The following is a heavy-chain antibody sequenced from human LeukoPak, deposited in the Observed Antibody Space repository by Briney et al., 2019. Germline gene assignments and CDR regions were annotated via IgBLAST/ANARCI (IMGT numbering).Heavy chain of an antibody. CDR3: AKDSSPSRGSRIDY. D-gene: IGHD1-26*01. J-gene: IGHJ4*02. CDR2: IRYDGSNK. CDR1: GFPFSSYG. Sequence: GGSLRLSCAASGFPFSSYGMHWVRQAPGKGLEWVAFIRYDGSNKYYADSVKGRFTISRDNSKNTLYLQMNSLRAEDTAVYYCAKDSSPSRGSRIDYWGQGTLVTVSS. V-gene: IGHV3-30*02.